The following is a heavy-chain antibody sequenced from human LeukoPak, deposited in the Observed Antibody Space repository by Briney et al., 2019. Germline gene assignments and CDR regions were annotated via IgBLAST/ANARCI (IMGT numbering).Heavy chain of an antibody. D-gene: IGHD5-18*01. J-gene: IGHJ6*03. CDR3: ARNTGGYSYGYNYYMDV. V-gene: IGHV4-4*07. CDR1: GGSISSYY. Sequence: SETLSLTXTVSGGSISSYYWSWIRQPAGKGLEWIGRIYTSGSTNYNPSLKSRVTMSVDTSKNQFSLKLNSVTAADTAVYYCARNTGGYSYGYNYYMDVWGKGTTVTVSS. CDR2: IYTSGST.